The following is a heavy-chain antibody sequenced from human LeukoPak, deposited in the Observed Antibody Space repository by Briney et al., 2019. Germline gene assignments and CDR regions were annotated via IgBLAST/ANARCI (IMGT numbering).Heavy chain of an antibody. D-gene: IGHD6-25*01. CDR3: ARAPQAGYRDY. Sequence: PSETLSLTCIVSGGSISTYYWSWIRQPPGKGLEWIGYIYYSGSTNYNPSLKSRVTISVDTSKNQFSLKLSSVTAADTAVYYCARAPQAGYRDYWGQGTLVTVSS. CDR1: GGSISTYY. V-gene: IGHV4-59*01. J-gene: IGHJ4*02. CDR2: IYYSGST.